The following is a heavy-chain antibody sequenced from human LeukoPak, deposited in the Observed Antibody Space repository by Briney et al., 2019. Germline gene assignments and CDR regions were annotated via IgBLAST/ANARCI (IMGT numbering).Heavy chain of an antibody. CDR1: GGSISSYY. CDR3: ASGYSSSWPYYHHYMAV. D-gene: IGHD6-13*01. J-gene: IGHJ6*03. CDR2: IYYCGGT. Sequence: SETLCRTCTVSGGSISSYYWSWLRQPPEKGLEWIGYIYYCGGTNYNPSLKSRVNISLDTSKNQLSLKLSSVTATDTAVYYCASGYSSSWPYYHHYMAVWGKGTTVTVSS. V-gene: IGHV4-59*08.